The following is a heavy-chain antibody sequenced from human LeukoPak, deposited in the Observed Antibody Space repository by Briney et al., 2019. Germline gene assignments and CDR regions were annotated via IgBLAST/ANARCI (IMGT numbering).Heavy chain of an antibody. V-gene: IGHV4-30-4*08. CDR2: IYYGGST. CDR1: GGSISSAAYY. J-gene: IGHJ5*02. D-gene: IGHD2-15*01. CDR3: TRGSDRFGP. Sequence: PSETLSLTCTVSGGSISSAAYYWSWIRQPPGKGLEWIGYIYYGGSTYYHPSLKSRVTISIDTSKRQFSLKKNSVTAAVTAVYYCTRGSDRFGPWGQGTLVTVSS.